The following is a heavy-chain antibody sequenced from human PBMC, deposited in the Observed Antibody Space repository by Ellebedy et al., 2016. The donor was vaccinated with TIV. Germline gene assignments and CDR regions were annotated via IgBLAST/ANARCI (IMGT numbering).Heavy chain of an antibody. CDR2: IYHSGST. Sequence: SETLSLTCTVSDGSMGSSSYYWGWIRQSPGKGLEWIGEIYHSGSTNYNPSLKSRVTISVDKSKNQFSLKLSSVTAADTAVYYCARIYSSGWDYWGQGTLVTVSS. D-gene: IGHD6-19*01. J-gene: IGHJ4*02. CDR1: DGSMGSSSYY. V-gene: IGHV4-39*07. CDR3: ARIYSSGWDY.